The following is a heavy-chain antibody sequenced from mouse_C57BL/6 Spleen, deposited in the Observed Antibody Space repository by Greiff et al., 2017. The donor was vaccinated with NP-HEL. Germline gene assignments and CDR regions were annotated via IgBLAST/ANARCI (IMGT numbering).Heavy chain of an antibody. CDR2: IRNKANGYTT. J-gene: IGHJ2*01. CDR3: ARSSPITTVVAYYFDY. Sequence: EVKLVESGGGLVQPGGSLSLSCAASGFTFTDYYMSWVRQPPGKALEWLGFIRNKANGYTTEYSASVKGRFTISRDNSQSILYLQMNALRAEDSATYYCARSSPITTVVAYYFDYWGQGTTLTVSS. D-gene: IGHD1-1*01. V-gene: IGHV7-3*01. CDR1: GFTFTDYY.